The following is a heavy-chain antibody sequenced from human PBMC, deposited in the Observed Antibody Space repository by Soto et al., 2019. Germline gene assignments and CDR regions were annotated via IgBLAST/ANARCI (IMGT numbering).Heavy chain of an antibody. Sequence: GGSLRLSCAASGFTFSDYYMSWIRQAPGKGLEWVSYISSSGSTIYYADSVKGRFTISRDNAKNSLYLQMNSLRAEDTAVYYCAREGGCSSTSCHQRYYYYYYYMDVWGKGTTVTVSS. J-gene: IGHJ6*03. CDR2: ISSSGSTI. CDR1: GFTFSDYY. V-gene: IGHV3-11*01. D-gene: IGHD2-2*01. CDR3: AREGGCSSTSCHQRYYYYYYYMDV.